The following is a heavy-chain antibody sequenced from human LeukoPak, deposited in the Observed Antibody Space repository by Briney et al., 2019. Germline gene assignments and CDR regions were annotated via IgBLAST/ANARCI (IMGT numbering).Heavy chain of an antibody. CDR3: ARPHYYDSSGPWDAFDI. D-gene: IGHD3-22*01. J-gene: IGHJ3*02. V-gene: IGHV4-38-2*01. CDR1: GYSISSGYY. CDR2: IYHSGST. Sequence: PSETLSLTRAVSGYSISSGYYWGWIRQPPGKGLEWIGSIYHSGSTYYNPSLKSRVTISVDTSKNQFSLKLSSVTAADTAVYYCARPHYYDSSGPWDAFDIWGQGTMVTVSS.